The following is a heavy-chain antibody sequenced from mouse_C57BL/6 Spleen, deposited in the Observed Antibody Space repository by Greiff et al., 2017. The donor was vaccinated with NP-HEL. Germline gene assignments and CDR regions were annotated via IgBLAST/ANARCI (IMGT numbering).Heavy chain of an antibody. J-gene: IGHJ2*01. CDR1: GYTFTDYN. CDR3: ARSNGNHDY. Sequence: VQLQQSGPELVKPGASVKIPCKASGYTFTDYNMDWVKQSHGKSLEWIGDINPNNGGTIYNQKFKGKATLTVDQSSSTAYMELRSLTSEDTAIYYCARSNGNHDYWGQGTTLTVSS. V-gene: IGHV1-18*01. CDR2: INPNNGGT. D-gene: IGHD2-1*01.